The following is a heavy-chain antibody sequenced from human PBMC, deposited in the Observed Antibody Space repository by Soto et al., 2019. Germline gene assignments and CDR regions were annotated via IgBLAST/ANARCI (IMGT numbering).Heavy chain of an antibody. J-gene: IGHJ4*02. CDR1: SGSISSSNW. D-gene: IGHD3-3*01. Sequence: PSETLSLTCAVSSGSISSSNWWRWVRQPPGKGLEWIGEIYHSGSTNYNPSLKSRVTISVDKSKNQFSLKLSSVTAADTAVYYCARVNYEQYDFWSGYYTGGLFDYWGQGTLVTVSS. V-gene: IGHV4-4*02. CDR2: IYHSGST. CDR3: ARVNYEQYDFWSGYYTGGLFDY.